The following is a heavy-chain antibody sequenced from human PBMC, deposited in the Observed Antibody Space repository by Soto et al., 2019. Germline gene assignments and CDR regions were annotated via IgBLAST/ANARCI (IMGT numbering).Heavy chain of an antibody. CDR3: AREGSTGCSGGSCYFNHYYCYYTDV. D-gene: IGHD2-15*01. J-gene: IGHJ6*03. V-gene: IGHV1-2*04. CDR2: INSNSGGT. CDR1: GYTFTGYY. Sequence: ASVKVSCKASGYTFTGYYMHWVRQAPGQGLEWMGWINSNSGGTNYAQKFQGWVTMTRDTSISTAYMELSRLRSDDTAVYYCAREGSTGCSGGSCYFNHYYCYYTDVWGKETTVTVSS.